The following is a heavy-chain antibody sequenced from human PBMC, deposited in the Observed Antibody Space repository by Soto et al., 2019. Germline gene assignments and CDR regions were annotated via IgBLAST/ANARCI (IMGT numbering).Heavy chain of an antibody. Sequence: PGGSLRLSCAASGFTFSSYGMHWVRQAPGKGLEWVAVISYDGNKKYYADSVKGRFTISRDNSKNTLYLQMNSLRAEDTAVYYCAKDERDCYGMDVWGQGTTVTVSS. J-gene: IGHJ6*02. V-gene: IGHV3-30*18. D-gene: IGHD2-21*01. CDR3: AKDERDCYGMDV. CDR1: GFTFSSYG. CDR2: ISYDGNKK.